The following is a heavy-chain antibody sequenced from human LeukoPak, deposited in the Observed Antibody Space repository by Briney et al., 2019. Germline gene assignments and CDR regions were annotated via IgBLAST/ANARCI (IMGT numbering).Heavy chain of an antibody. CDR3: ARGSDSGTPRWFDP. Sequence: ASVKVSCKASGGTFSSYAISWVRQAPGQGPEWMGRIDPNDGGTNYAQKFQGRVTMTRDTSISTAYMKLSSLRSDDTAVYYCARGSDSGTPRWFDPWGQGTLVTVSS. J-gene: IGHJ5*02. V-gene: IGHV1-2*06. CDR2: IDPNDGGT. CDR1: GGTFSSYA. D-gene: IGHD1-26*01.